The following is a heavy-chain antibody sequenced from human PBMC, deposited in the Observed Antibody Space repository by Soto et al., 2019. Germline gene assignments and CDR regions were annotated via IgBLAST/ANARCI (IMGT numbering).Heavy chain of an antibody. Sequence: PGGSLRLSCSVSGFTVTFYAMHLVRQAPGKGLEYVSAISSNGGSTYYADSVKDRFIISRDNSKNTLYLQMSSLRAEDTAVYYCRIVVISTLDYWGQGTLVTVSS. V-gene: IGHV3-64D*08. CDR2: ISSNGGST. D-gene: IGHD3-22*01. CDR1: GFTVTFYA. CDR3: RIVVISTLDY. J-gene: IGHJ4*02.